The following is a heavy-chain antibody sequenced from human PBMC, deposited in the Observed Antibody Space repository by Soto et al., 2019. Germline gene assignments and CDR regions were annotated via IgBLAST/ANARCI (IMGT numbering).Heavy chain of an antibody. CDR3: ASQLESTTFFAS. Sequence: PSETLSLTCTVSGGSISSSDYFWAWMRQPPGKGLEWVGTISHTGSPRYNPSLKSRVTISVDTSKNQFSLRLPSVTAADTAVFYCASQLESTTFFASWGRGTLVTV. CDR1: GGSISSSDYF. J-gene: IGHJ4*02. CDR2: ISHTGSP. V-gene: IGHV4-39*01. D-gene: IGHD1-1*01.